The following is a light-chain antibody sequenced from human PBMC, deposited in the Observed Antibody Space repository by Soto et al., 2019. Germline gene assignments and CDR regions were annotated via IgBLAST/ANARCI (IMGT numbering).Light chain of an antibody. Sequence: DIVLTQSPATLSLSPGERATLSCRASQSVSSYLAWYQQKPGQAPRLLISAASNRATGIPARFSGGGSRTDFTLTISSLEPEDFAVYYCQQRRGTFGQGTKLEIK. CDR3: QQRRGT. J-gene: IGKJ2*02. CDR1: QSVSSY. CDR2: AAS. V-gene: IGKV3-11*01.